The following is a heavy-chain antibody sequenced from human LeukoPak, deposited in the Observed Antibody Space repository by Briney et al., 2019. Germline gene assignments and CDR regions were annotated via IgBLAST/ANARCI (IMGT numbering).Heavy chain of an antibody. CDR1: TYTFTSYY. D-gene: IGHD3-10*01. V-gene: IGHV1-46*01. J-gene: IGHJ5*02. Sequence: ASVKVSCKASTYTFTSYYIHWVRQAPGQGLEWMGIINPSGASAMYAQKFQGRVTMTRDMSTATVYLDLSSLRFDDTAVYYCARGHGSGSTNWFDPWGQGTLVTVSS. CDR2: INPSGASA. CDR3: ARGHGSGSTNWFDP.